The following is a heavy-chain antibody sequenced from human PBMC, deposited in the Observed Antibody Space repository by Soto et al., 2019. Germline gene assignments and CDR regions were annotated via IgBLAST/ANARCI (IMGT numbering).Heavy chain of an antibody. CDR1: GGTFSSYT. D-gene: IGHD3-10*01. CDR3: ASENHRDYSASGSYSYYYGMDV. CDR2: IIPTLGIA. J-gene: IGHJ6*02. V-gene: IGHV1-69*02. Sequence: QVQLVQSGAEVKKPGSSVKVSCKASGGTFSSYTISWVRQAPGQGLEWMGRIIPTLGIANYAQKFQGRVTMPADKYTSTAAMELSSLRSEDTAVYYCASENHRDYSASGSYSYYYGMDVWGQGTTVTVSS.